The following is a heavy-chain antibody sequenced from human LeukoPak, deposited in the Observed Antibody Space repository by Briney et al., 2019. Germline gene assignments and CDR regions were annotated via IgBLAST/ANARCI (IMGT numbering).Heavy chain of an antibody. CDR2: ISTSGST. Sequence: SETLSLTCTVSGGSISSYYWSWIRQPAGKGLEWMGRISTSGSTNYNPSLKSRVTISVDTSNNQFSLKLSSVTAADTAVYYCARVSHYYDSSGYYYVRAFDIWGQGTMVTVSS. V-gene: IGHV4-4*07. D-gene: IGHD3-22*01. CDR1: GGSISSYY. J-gene: IGHJ3*02. CDR3: ARVSHYYDSSGYYYVRAFDI.